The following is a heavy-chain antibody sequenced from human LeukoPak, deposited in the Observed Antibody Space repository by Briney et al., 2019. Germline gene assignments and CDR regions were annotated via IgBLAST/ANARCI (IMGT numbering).Heavy chain of an antibody. CDR1: GYTFTSYY. CDR3: ARELNPISSGWSPSGYFQH. Sequence: ASVKVSCKASGYTFTSYYMHWVRQAPGQGLEWMGIINPSGGSTSYAQKFQGRVTMTRDTSTSTVYMELSSLRSEDTAVYYCARELNPISSGWSPSGYFQHWGQGTLVTVSS. V-gene: IGHV1-46*01. D-gene: IGHD6-19*01. CDR2: INPSGGST. J-gene: IGHJ1*01.